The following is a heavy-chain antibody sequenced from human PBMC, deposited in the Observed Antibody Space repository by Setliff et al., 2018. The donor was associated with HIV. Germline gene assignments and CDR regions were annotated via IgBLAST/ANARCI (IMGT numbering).Heavy chain of an antibody. CDR1: GGTFSNYA. D-gene: IGHD4-4*01. J-gene: IGHJ4*02. Sequence: SVKVSCKASGGTFSNYAINWVRQAPGQGLEWMVGIIPILGTANYAQKFQGRVTITTDESTSTAYMELRSLRSDDTAMYYCARDMDYSNPDYWGQGTLVTVSS. CDR2: IIPILGTA. CDR3: ARDMDYSNPDY. V-gene: IGHV1-69*05.